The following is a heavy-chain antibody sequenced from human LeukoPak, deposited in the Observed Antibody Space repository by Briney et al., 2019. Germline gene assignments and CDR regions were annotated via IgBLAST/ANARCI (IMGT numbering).Heavy chain of an antibody. Sequence: PSETLSLTCTVSGGSISSSSYYWGWIRQPPGKGLEWIGSIYYSGSTYYNPSLKSRVTISVDTSKNQFSLKLSSVTAADTAVYYCARGGSYYDYVWGSYRLDYWGQGALVTVSS. CDR3: ARGGSYYDYVWGSYRLDY. D-gene: IGHD3-16*02. V-gene: IGHV4-39*07. CDR1: GGSISSSSYY. CDR2: IYYSGST. J-gene: IGHJ4*02.